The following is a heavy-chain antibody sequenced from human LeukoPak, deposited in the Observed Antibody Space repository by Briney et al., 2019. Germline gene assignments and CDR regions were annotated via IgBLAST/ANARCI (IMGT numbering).Heavy chain of an antibody. V-gene: IGHV3-9*01. Sequence: PGGSLRLSCAASGFTFDDYAMHWVRQAPGKGLEWASGISWNSGSIGYADSVKGRFTISRDNAKNSLYLQMNSLRAEDTALYYCAKDIGRIAAALADYWGQGTLVTVSS. CDR1: GFTFDDYA. CDR2: ISWNSGSI. J-gene: IGHJ4*02. CDR3: AKDIGRIAAALADY. D-gene: IGHD6-13*01.